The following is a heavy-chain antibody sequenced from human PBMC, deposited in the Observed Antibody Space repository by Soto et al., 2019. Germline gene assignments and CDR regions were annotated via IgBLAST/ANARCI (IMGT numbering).Heavy chain of an antibody. CDR1: GFTFSSYE. V-gene: IGHV3-48*03. Sequence: EVQLVESGGGLVQPGGSLRPSCAASGFTFSSYEMNWVRQAPGKGLEWVSYISSSGSTIYYADSVKGRFTISRDNAKNSLYLQMNSLRAEDTAVYYCARDSLYCSGGSCYDYWGQGTLVTISS. CDR2: ISSSGSTI. J-gene: IGHJ4*02. CDR3: ARDSLYCSGGSCYDY. D-gene: IGHD2-15*01.